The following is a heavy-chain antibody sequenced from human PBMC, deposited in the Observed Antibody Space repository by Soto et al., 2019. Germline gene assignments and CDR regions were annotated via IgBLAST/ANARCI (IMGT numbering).Heavy chain of an antibody. V-gene: IGHV4-38-2*01. Sequence: PSETLSLTCAVSGYSISSGYYWDWIRQSPGQGLEWIGSIYYSVHTYYNPSLESRVTISLDTSKNHFSLRLSSVTAADTAVYYCARGPRVREGIDLWGQGILVTVSS. CDR2: IYYSVHT. CDR1: GYSISSGYY. CDR3: ARGPRVREGIDL. D-gene: IGHD3-10*02. J-gene: IGHJ5*02.